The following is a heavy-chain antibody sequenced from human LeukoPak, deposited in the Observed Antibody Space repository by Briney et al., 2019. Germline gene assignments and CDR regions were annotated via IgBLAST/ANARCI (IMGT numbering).Heavy chain of an antibody. CDR1: GGSISTYSYS. V-gene: IGHV4-61*02. CDR3: ARIYSYGRGNWFDP. CDR2: TYTRGST. D-gene: IGHD5-18*01. J-gene: IGHJ5*02. Sequence: PSETLSLTCTVSGGSISTYSYSWSWIRQPAGQGLEWIGRTYTRGSTNYNPSLKSRVTISVDTSKSQFSLKLSSVTAADTAVYYCARIYSYGRGNWFDPWGQGTLVTVSS.